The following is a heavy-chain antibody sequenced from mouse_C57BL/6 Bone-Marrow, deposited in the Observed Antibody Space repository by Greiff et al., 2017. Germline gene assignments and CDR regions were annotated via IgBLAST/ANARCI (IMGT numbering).Heavy chain of an antibody. J-gene: IGHJ1*03. V-gene: IGHV1-26*01. CDR3: ARYGGVADWYFDV. CDR2: INPNNGGT. Sequence: EVQLQQSGPELVKPGASVKISCKASGYTFTDYYMNWGKQSHGKSLEWIGDINPNNGGTSYSQKFKGKATLTVDKSSSTAYMELRSLTSEDSAVYYCARYGGVADWYFDVWGTGTTVTVSS. CDR1: GYTFTDYY. D-gene: IGHD1-1*02.